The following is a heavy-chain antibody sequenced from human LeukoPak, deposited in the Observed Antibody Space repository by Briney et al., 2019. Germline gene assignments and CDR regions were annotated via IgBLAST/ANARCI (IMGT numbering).Heavy chain of an antibody. CDR2: IKQDGSEK. CDR3: ATPYSGSYSEDAFDI. Sequence: GGSLRLSCAASGFTFSSYWMSWVRQAPGKGLEWVANIKQDGSEKYYVDSVKGRFTISRDNAKNSLYLQMNSLRAEDTAVYYCATPYSGSYSEDAFDIWGQGTMVTVSS. CDR1: GFTFSSYW. V-gene: IGHV3-7*01. J-gene: IGHJ3*02. D-gene: IGHD1-26*01.